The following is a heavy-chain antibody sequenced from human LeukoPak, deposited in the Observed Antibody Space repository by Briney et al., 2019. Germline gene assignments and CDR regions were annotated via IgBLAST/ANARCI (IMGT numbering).Heavy chain of an antibody. Sequence: GGSLRLSCAASGFTFSSYAMSWVRQAPGKGLEGVSAISASGGSTHYSDSVKGRFTISRDSSKNTLYLQMNSLRAEDTAVYYCAKHSPDDSSGSDNPNFDYRGQGTLVTVSS. V-gene: IGHV3-23*01. CDR2: ISASGGST. D-gene: IGHD3-22*01. J-gene: IGHJ4*02. CDR3: AKHSPDDSSGSDNPNFDY. CDR1: GFTFSSYA.